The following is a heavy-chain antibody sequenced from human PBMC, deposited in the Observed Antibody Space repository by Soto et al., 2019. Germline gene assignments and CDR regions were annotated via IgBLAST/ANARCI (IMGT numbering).Heavy chain of an antibody. D-gene: IGHD3-9*01. Sequence: QVQLQQWGAGLLKPSETLSLTCAVYGGSFSGYYWSWIRQPPGKGREWIGEINHSGSTNYNPSLKSRVTISVDTSKNQFSLKLSSVTAADTAVYYCARGWHTLRACDYWGQGTLVTVSS. CDR2: INHSGST. CDR1: GGSFSGYY. J-gene: IGHJ4*02. CDR3: ARGWHTLRACDY. V-gene: IGHV4-34*01.